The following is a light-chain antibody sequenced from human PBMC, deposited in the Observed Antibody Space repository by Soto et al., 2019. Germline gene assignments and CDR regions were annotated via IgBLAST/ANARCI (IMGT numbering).Light chain of an antibody. Sequence: EVVMTQSPATLSVSPGERATLSCRASQSVSSNLAWYQQKPGQAPRLLIYGASTRATGIPARFSGSGSGTEFTLTISSLHSEDFGVYYCQQYNNWPPWTFGQGTKVEIK. J-gene: IGKJ1*01. CDR1: QSVSSN. CDR3: QQYNNWPPWT. V-gene: IGKV3-15*01. CDR2: GAS.